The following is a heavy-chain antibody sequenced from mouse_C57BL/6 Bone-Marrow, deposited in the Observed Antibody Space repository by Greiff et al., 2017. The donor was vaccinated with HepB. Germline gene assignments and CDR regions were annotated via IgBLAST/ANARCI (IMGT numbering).Heavy chain of an antibody. D-gene: IGHD2-1*01. V-gene: IGHV5-4*01. CDR2: ISDGGSYT. CDR1: GFTFSSYA. CDR3: ARERGNFLDY. Sequence: DVHLVESGGGLVKPGGSLKLSCAASGFTFSSYAMSWVRQTPEKRLEWVATISDGGSYTYYPDNVKGRFTISRDNAKNTLYLQMSHLKSEDTAMYYCARERGNFLDYWGQGTTLTVSS. J-gene: IGHJ2*01.